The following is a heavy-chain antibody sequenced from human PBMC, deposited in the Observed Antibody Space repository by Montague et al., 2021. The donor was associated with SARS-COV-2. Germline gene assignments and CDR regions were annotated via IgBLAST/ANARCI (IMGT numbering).Heavy chain of an antibody. CDR2: IYYSGST. Sequence: TLSLTCTVSGGSISSGRYYWSWIRQHPGKGLEWIGYIYYSGSTYYNPSLKSRVTISVDTSKNQFSLKLSPVTAADTAVYYCARGGYYDSSGYSLLYYYYGMDVWGQGTTVTVSS. D-gene: IGHD3-22*01. CDR1: GGSISSGRYY. CDR3: ARGGYYDSSGYSLLYYYYGMDV. J-gene: IGHJ6*02. V-gene: IGHV4-31*03.